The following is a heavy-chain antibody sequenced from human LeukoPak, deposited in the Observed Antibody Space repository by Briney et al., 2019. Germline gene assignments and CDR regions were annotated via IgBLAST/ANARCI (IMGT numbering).Heavy chain of an antibody. CDR2: ISAYNGNT. D-gene: IGHD3-10*01. J-gene: IGHJ6*04. CDR1: GYTFTSYG. V-gene: IGHV1-18*04. Sequence: ASVKLSCKASGYTFTSYGISWVRQAPGQGLEWMGWISAYNGNTNYAQKLQGRVTMTTDTSTSTAYMELRSLRSDDTAVYYCARDYYGSGSYPNYYYYGMDVWGKGTTVTVSS. CDR3: ARDYYGSGSYPNYYYYGMDV.